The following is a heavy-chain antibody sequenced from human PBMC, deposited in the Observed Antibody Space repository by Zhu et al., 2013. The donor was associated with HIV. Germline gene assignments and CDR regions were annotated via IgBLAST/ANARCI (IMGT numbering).Heavy chain of an antibody. CDR1: GGTFRNFA. CDR2: IIPIFRTA. CDR3: ARMDKGSCTETTCPDWFDP. D-gene: IGHD2-8*02. J-gene: IGHJ5*02. Sequence: QVQLVQSGAEVKKPGSSVKVSCKASGGTFRNFAISWVRQAPGQGLEWMGGIIPIFRTADYTQKFQGRVTITADDSMSTAYMELSSLRSDDTAVYYCARMDKGSCTETTCPDWFDPWGQGTLVTVSS. V-gene: IGHV1-69*01.